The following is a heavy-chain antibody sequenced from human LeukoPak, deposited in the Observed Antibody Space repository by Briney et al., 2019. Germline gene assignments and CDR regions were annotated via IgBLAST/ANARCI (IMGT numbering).Heavy chain of an antibody. Sequence: GGSLRLSCAASGFTFSSYAMHWVRQAPGKGLEYVSAICSNGGSTYYANSVKGRFTISRDNSKNTLYLQMGSLRAEDMAVYYCARERYSSRSFDYWGQGTLVTVSS. CDR3: ARERYSSRSFDY. D-gene: IGHD5-18*01. J-gene: IGHJ4*02. V-gene: IGHV3-64*01. CDR1: GFTFSSYA. CDR2: ICSNGGST.